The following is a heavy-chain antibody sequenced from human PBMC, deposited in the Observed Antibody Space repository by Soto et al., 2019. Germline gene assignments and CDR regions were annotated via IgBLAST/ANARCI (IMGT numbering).Heavy chain of an antibody. Sequence: EVQLLESGGGLVQPGESLRLSCAASGFTFGNYFMNWGRQAPGKGLEWVSDISSNGGRTHYADSVRGRFTISRDNSRNTLYLQMSSLRAEDTALYYCAKDLHWYGMDVWGQGTTVTVSS. CDR3: AKDLHWYGMDV. V-gene: IGHV3-23*01. J-gene: IGHJ6*02. CDR2: ISSNGGRT. D-gene: IGHD1-1*01. CDR1: GFTFGNYF.